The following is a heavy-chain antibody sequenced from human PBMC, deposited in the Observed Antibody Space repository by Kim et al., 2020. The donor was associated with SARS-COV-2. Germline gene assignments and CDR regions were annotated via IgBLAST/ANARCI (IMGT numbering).Heavy chain of an antibody. CDR2: IIPIFGTA. J-gene: IGHJ6*02. CDR3: ASPSTIFGVVQPTPDYYYGMDV. D-gene: IGHD3-3*01. CDR1: GGTFSSYA. V-gene: IGHV1-69*13. Sequence: SVKVSCKASGGTFSSYAISWVRQAPGQGLEWMGGIIPIFGTANYAQKFQGRVTITADESTSTAYMELSSLRSEDTAVYYCASPSTIFGVVQPTPDYYYGMDVWGQGTTVTVSS.